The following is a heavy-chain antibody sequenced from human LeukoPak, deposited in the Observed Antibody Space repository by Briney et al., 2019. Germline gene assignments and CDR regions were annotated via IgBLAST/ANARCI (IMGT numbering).Heavy chain of an antibody. CDR2: IYSGGST. CDR3: ARGATYAYYQDY. J-gene: IGHJ4*02. D-gene: IGHD1-26*01. CDR1: GFTDSSNY. V-gene: IGHV3-53*01. Sequence: GGSLRLSCAASGFTDSSNYMSWVRQAPGKGLEWVSVIYSGGSTYYADSVKGRFTISRDNSKNTLYLQMNSLRAEDTAVYYCARGATYAYYQDYWGQGTLVTVSS.